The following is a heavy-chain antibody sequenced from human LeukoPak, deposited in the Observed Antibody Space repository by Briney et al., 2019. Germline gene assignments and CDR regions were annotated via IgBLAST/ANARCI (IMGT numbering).Heavy chain of an antibody. Sequence: QAGGPLRLSCAASGFTVRHFWMAGLRQAPGKGLGWVAHKKEDRTADYYVDSVKGRFTISKDDGKNSLHLQMNNLRVEDTAVYYCVRGAWELDYWGQGTLVTVSS. CDR1: GFTVRHFW. V-gene: IGHV3-7*01. CDR2: KKEDRTAD. CDR3: VRGAWELDY. D-gene: IGHD1-26*01. J-gene: IGHJ4*02.